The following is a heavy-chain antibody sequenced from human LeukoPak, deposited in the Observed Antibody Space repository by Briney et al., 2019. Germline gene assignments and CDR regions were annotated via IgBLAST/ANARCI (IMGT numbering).Heavy chain of an antibody. V-gene: IGHV3-49*03. Sequence: GGSLRLSCTASGFTFGDYAMSWFRQAPGKGLEWVGFIRSKAYGGTTENAASVKGRFTISRDDSKSIAYLQMNSLKTEDTAVYYSARGGVYCSSVSCSVDYWGQGILVTVSS. CDR2: IRSKAYGGTT. D-gene: IGHD2-2*01. CDR3: ARGGVYCSSVSCSVDY. J-gene: IGHJ4*02. CDR1: GFTFGDYA.